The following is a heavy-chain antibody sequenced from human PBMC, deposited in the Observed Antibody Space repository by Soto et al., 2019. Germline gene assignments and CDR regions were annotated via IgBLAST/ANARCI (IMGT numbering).Heavy chain of an antibody. V-gene: IGHV4-34*01. D-gene: IGHD3-3*01. Sequence: QVQLQQWCAGLLKPSETLSLTCAVYGGSFSGYYWSWIRQPPGKGLEWIGEINHSGSTNYNPSLKSRVTISVDTSKNQFSLKLSSVTAADTAVYYCARGRYDFWSGYYRGLNFDYWGQGTLVTVSS. CDR3: ARGRYDFWSGYYRGLNFDY. CDR2: INHSGST. J-gene: IGHJ4*02. CDR1: GGSFSGYY.